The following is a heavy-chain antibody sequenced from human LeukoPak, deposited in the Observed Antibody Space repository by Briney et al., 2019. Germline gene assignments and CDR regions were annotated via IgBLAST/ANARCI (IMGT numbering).Heavy chain of an antibody. CDR1: GFTFSSYW. Sequence: GGSLRLSCAASGFTFSSYWMHWVRQAPGKGLVWVSRINTDGSSTSYADSVKGRFTISRDNAKNTLYLQMNSLRAEDTAVYYCARDPNPLRADYDFWSGYFSNPPGDAFDIWGQGTMVTVSS. D-gene: IGHD3-3*01. CDR2: INTDGSST. V-gene: IGHV3-74*01. J-gene: IGHJ3*02. CDR3: ARDPNPLRADYDFWSGYFSNPPGDAFDI.